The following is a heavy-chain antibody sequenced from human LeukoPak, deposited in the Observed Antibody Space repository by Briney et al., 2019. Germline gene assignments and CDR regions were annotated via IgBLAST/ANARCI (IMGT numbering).Heavy chain of an antibody. Sequence: GGSLRLSCAASGFTFSSYGMHWVRQAPGKGLEWVAVIWYGGSNKYYADSVKGRFTISRDNSKNTLYLQMNSLRAEDTAVYYCAKDMNSGGLDYWGQGTLVTVSS. V-gene: IGHV3-30*02. J-gene: IGHJ4*02. D-gene: IGHD3-10*01. CDR1: GFTFSSYG. CDR3: AKDMNSGGLDY. CDR2: IWYGGSNK.